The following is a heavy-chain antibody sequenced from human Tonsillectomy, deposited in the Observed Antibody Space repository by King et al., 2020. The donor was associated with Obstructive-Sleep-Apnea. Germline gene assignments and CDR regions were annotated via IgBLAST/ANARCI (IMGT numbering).Heavy chain of an antibody. Sequence: QLVQSGAEVKKPGASVKVSCKASGYTFTNYGITWVRQAPGQGPEWMGWISAYNGNTNYAQKLQGRVTMTTDTSTSTAYMELSSLRSDDTAVYYCARVGGGYNLDFYYGMDVWGQGTTVTVSS. D-gene: IGHD5-24*01. J-gene: IGHJ6*02. CDR3: ARVGGGYNLDFYYGMDV. V-gene: IGHV1-18*01. CDR2: ISAYNGNT. CDR1: GYTFTNYG.